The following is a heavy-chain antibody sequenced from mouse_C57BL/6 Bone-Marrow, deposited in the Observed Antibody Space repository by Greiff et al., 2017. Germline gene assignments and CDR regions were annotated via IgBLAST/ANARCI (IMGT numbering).Heavy chain of an antibody. J-gene: IGHJ3*01. D-gene: IGHD2-3*01. CDR1: GFTFSSYG. CDR3: ASRRDDGYWAPFAY. Sequence: EVKLMESGGDLVKPGGSLKLSCAASGFTFSSYGMSWVRQTPDKRLEWVATISSGGSYTYYPDSVKGRFTISRDNAKNTLYLQISSLKSEDTAMYYCASRRDDGYWAPFAYWGQGTLVTVSA. CDR2: ISSGGSYT. V-gene: IGHV5-6*02.